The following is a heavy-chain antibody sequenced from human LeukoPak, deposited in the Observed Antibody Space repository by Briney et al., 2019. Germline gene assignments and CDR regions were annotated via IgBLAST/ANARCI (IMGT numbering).Heavy chain of an antibody. CDR1: GFTFSSYS. CDR2: ISSSSSYI. V-gene: IGHV3-21*01. J-gene: IGHJ4*02. D-gene: IGHD6-19*01. Sequence: PGGSLRLSCAASGFTFSSYSMNWVRQAPGKGLEWVSSISSSSSYIYYADSVKGRFTISRDNAKNSLYLQMNSLRAEDTAVYYCARRDPIAVATIDYWGQGTLVTVSS. CDR3: ARRDPIAVATIDY.